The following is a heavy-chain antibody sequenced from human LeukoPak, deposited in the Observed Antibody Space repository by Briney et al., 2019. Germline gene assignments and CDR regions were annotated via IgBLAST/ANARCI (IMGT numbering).Heavy chain of an antibody. CDR2: IYYSGST. V-gene: IGHV4-59*08. CDR3: ARQAIFGVAIDY. D-gene: IGHD3-3*01. J-gene: IGHJ4*02. CDR1: GGSISSYS. Sequence: SETLSLTCTVSGGSISSYSWSWIRQPPGKGLEWIGYIYYSGSTTYNRSLKSRDTMSLDTSENQFSLKLRSVTAADTAVYYCARQAIFGVAIDYWGQGTLVTVSS.